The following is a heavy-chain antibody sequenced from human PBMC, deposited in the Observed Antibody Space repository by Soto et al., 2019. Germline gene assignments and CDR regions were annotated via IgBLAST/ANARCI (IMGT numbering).Heavy chain of an antibody. Sequence: EVQLVESGGGLVQPGRSLRLSCAASGFTFDDYAMHWVRQAPGKGLEWVSGISWNSGSIGYADSVKGRFTISRDNAKNSLYLQMNRLRAEDTALYYCAKDMHGGYGWSPFDYWGQGTLVTVSS. CDR2: ISWNSGSI. CDR1: GFTFDDYA. V-gene: IGHV3-9*01. CDR3: AKDMHGGYGWSPFDY. J-gene: IGHJ4*02. D-gene: IGHD5-12*01.